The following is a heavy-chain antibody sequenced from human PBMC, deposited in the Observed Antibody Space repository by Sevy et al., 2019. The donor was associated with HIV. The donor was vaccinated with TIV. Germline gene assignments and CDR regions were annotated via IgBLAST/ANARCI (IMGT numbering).Heavy chain of an antibody. CDR1: GFTFSSYA. CDR2: LSGSGGST. CDR3: ASAIDYDSSGYYYNFDY. Sequence: VGSLRLSCAASGFTFSSYAMSWVRQAPGKGLEWVSALSGSGGSTYYADSVKGRFTISRDNSKNTLFLQMNSLRADDTAVYYCASAIDYDSSGYYYNFDYWGQGTLVTVSS. J-gene: IGHJ4*02. D-gene: IGHD3-22*01. V-gene: IGHV3-23*01.